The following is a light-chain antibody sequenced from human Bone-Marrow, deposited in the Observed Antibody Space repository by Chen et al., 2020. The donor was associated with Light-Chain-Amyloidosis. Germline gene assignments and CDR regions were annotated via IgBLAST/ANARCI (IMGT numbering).Light chain of an antibody. CDR1: DLASKS. CDR3: QVWETRSDQKV. V-gene: IGLV3-21*01. Sequence: SYVLPQPPSVSVAPGQTATLSCWAGDLASKSVHWYQQRPGQAPVLVMYNDDERPSGIPERVWGANSGRAATLTITRVEAGDEADYYCQVWETRSDQKVFGGGTRLTVL. J-gene: IGLJ3*02. CDR2: NDD.